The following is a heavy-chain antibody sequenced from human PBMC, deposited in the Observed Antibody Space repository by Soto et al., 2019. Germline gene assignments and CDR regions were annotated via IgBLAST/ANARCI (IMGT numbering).Heavy chain of an antibody. CDR1: GGTFSSYA. J-gene: IGHJ6*04. V-gene: IGHV1-69*06. CDR3: ARDKGNYYASGSYYNPRGLYYYYYGMDV. D-gene: IGHD3-10*01. Sequence: SVKVSCKASGGTFSSYAISWVRQAPGQGLEWMGGIIPIFGTANYAQKFQGRVTITADKSTSTAYMELSSLRSEDTAVYYCARDKGNYYASGSYYNPRGLYYYYYGMDVLGKGTTVTNSS. CDR2: IIPIFGTA.